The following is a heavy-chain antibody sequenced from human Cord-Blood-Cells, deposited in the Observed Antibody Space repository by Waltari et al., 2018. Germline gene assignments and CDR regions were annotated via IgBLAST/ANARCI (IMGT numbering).Heavy chain of an antibody. Sequence: EVQLVESGGGLVQPGGSLRLACAASGLPCSSYSMNWVGQAPRKGLGWVSYISSSMSTIYYADSVKGRFTISRDNAKNSLYLQMNSLRDEDTAVYYCARDLGYGPPPDYWGQGTLVTVSS. CDR2: ISSSMSTI. CDR1: GLPCSSYS. V-gene: IGHV3-48*02. CDR3: ARDLGYGPPPDY. J-gene: IGHJ4*02. D-gene: IGHD5-12*01.